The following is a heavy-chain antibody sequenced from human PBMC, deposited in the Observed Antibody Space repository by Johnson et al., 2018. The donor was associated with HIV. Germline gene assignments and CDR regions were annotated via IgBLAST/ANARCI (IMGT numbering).Heavy chain of an antibody. V-gene: IGHV3-30*14. CDR2: ISFDGSNK. J-gene: IGHJ3*01. D-gene: IGHD5-12*01. CDR1: GFTFSRYA. CDR3: ASGDDDGF. Sequence: QVQLVESGGGVVQPGRSLRLSCAASGFTFSRYAMHWVRQAPGKGLEWVAVISFDGSNKFYADSVKGRFTISRDNSKNTLYLQMNSLRAEDTAVYFCASGDDDGFWGQGTKVTVSS.